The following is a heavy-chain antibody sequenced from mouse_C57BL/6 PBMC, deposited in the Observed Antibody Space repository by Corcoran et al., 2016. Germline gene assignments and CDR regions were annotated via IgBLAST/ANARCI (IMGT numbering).Heavy chain of an antibody. CDR1: GYTFSDYY. D-gene: IGHD2-3*01. CDR3: AREMGFDY. CDR2: INPNNGGT. V-gene: IGHV1-26*01. Sequence: EVPLQQSGPELVKPGASVKISCKASGYTFSDYYMNWVKQSHGKSLEWIGDINPNNGGTSYNQKFKGKATLTVDKSSSTAYMELRSLTSEDSAVYYCAREMGFDYWGQGTTLTVSS. J-gene: IGHJ2*01.